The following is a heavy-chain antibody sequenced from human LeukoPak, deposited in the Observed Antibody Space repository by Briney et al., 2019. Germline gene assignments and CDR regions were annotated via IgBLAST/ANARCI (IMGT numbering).Heavy chain of an antibody. CDR2: ISSSSSTI. V-gene: IGHV3-48*01. CDR1: GFTFSSYS. J-gene: IGHJ4*02. D-gene: IGHD2-2*01. Sequence: GGSLRLSCAASGFTFSSYSMNWVRHAPGKGLEWVSYISSSSSTIYYADSVKGRFTISRDNAKNSLYLQMNSLRAEGTAVYYCAAGPLGYCSSTSCYPFDYWGQGTLVTVSS. CDR3: AAGPLGYCSSTSCYPFDY.